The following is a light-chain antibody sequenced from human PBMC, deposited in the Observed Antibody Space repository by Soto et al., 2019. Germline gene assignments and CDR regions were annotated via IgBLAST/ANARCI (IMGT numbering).Light chain of an antibody. Sequence: QSALTQPPSASGSLGQSVSISCTGTINDVSGHNYNYVSWYQHQPGKAPKLIIYEVYRRPSGVPDRFSGSKSGNTAYLTVSGLQPEDEADYFCSSDAVDNILVFGGGTKLTVL. V-gene: IGLV2-8*01. J-gene: IGLJ2*01. CDR3: SSDAVDNILV. CDR2: EVY. CDR1: INDVSGHNYNY.